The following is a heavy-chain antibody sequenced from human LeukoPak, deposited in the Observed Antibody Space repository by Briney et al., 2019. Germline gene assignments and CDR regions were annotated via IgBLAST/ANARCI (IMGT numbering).Heavy chain of an antibody. D-gene: IGHD3-10*01. CDR3: AKVGLWFGESAPPYGMDV. V-gene: IGHV3-48*03. CDR2: IGSRGSAT. Sequence: GGSLRLSCAASGFTFRSYDMNWVRQAPGKGLECISYIGSRGSATYYADSVKGRFTISRDNTKDSLFLQMNSLRAEDTAVYYCAKVGLWFGESAPPYGMDVWGQGTTVTVSS. CDR1: GFTFRSYD. J-gene: IGHJ6*02.